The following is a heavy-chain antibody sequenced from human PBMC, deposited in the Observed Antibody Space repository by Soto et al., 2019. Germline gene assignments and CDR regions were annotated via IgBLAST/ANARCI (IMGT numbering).Heavy chain of an antibody. CDR1: GFSFSDSY. D-gene: IGHD1-1*01. V-gene: IGHV3-11*06. CDR3: ARDTVETGWFDA. Sequence: QVHLVESGGGLVEPGGSLRLSCAASGFSFSDSYMSWIRQAPGKGLEWVSHISSGSSYIKYADSVEGRFTISRDNAKNTLERQRNSQRAEDTAVYFCARDTVETGWFDAGGLGILVTVAS. J-gene: IGHJ5*02. CDR2: ISSGSSYI.